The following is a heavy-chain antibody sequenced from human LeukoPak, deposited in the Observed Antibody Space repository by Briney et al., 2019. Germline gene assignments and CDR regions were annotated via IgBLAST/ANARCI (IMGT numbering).Heavy chain of an antibody. CDR2: ISASGGSP. V-gene: IGHV3-23*01. J-gene: IGHJ5*02. CDR1: GSTFSSYA. CDR3: AKAYSSSWKNWFDP. Sequence: GGSLRLSCAASGSTFSSYAMSWVRQAPGKGLEWVSAISASGGSPYYADSVKGRFTISRDNSKNTLYLQMNSLRAEDTAIYYCAKAYSSSWKNWFDPWGQGTLVTVSS. D-gene: IGHD6-13*01.